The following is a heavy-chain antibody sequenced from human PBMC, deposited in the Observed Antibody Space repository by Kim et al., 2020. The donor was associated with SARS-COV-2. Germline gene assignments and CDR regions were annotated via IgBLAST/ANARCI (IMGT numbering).Heavy chain of an antibody. J-gene: IGHJ4*02. D-gene: IGHD5-18*01. V-gene: IGHV1-2*04. Sequence: GTNYAQKFQGWVTMTRDTSISTAYMELSRLRSDDTAVYYCALDHSYGFNYWGQGTLVTVSS. CDR3: ALDHSYGFNY. CDR2: GT.